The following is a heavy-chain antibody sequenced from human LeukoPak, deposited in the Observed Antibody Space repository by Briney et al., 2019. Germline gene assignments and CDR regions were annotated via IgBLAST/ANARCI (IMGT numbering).Heavy chain of an antibody. V-gene: IGHV3-64*01. Sequence: GGSLRLSCAASGFTFRNYAMHWVRQAPGKGLEYVSAISSNGGITYYANSVKGRFTISRDNSKNTLYLQMNSLRAEDTAVYYCARDPYSGGYGDYYYYYMDLWGQGTTVTISS. CDR3: ARDPYSGGYGDYYYYYMDL. D-gene: IGHD1-26*01. J-gene: IGHJ6*03. CDR2: ISSNGGIT. CDR1: GFTFRNYA.